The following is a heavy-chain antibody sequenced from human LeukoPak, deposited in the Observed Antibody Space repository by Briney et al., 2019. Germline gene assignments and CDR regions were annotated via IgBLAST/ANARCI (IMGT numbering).Heavy chain of an antibody. CDR1: GFTFSSYS. Sequence: GGSLRLSCAASGFTFSSYSMNWVRQAPGKGLEGVSSISSSSSYIYYADSVKGRFTISRDNAKNSLYLQMNSLRAEDTAVYYCARDYGRDGYNYLLGFWGQGTLVTVSS. CDR3: ARDYGRDGYNYLLGF. V-gene: IGHV3-21*04. CDR2: ISSSSSYI. D-gene: IGHD5-12*01. J-gene: IGHJ4*02.